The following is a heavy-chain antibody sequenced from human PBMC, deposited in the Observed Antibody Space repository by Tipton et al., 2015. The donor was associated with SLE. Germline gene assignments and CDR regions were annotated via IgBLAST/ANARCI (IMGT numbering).Heavy chain of an antibody. J-gene: IGHJ6*02. Sequence: QSGPEVKKPGASVKVSCKASGYTFTSYGISWVRQAPGQGLEWMGWISAYNGNTNYAQKLQGRVTMTTDTSTSKAYMELRSLRSDDTAVYYCARMRSSSSYYYYYPMDVWGQGTTVTVSS. CDR3: ARMRSSSSYYYYYPMDV. CDR2: ISAYNGNT. V-gene: IGHV1-18*01. CDR1: GYTFTSYG. D-gene: IGHD6-6*01.